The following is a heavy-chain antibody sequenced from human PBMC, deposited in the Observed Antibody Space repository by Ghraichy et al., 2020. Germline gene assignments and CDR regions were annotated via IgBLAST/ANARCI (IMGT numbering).Heavy chain of an antibody. V-gene: IGHV4-31*03. D-gene: IGHD4-17*01. CDR1: GGSISSGGYY. Sequence: SETLSLTCTVSGGSISSGGYYWSWIRQRPGKGLEWIGYIYYSGSTFYNPALESRVTISVDTSKNQFSLKLTSVSAADTAVYFCARARMERERVTTVHARKKLNWFDPWGQGTLVTVSS. J-gene: IGHJ5*02. CDR2: IYYSGST. CDR3: ARARMERERVTTVHARKKLNWFDP.